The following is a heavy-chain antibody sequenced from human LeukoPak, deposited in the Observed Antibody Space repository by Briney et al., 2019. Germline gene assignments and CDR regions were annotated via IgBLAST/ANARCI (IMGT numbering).Heavy chain of an antibody. CDR3: ARGNDYGGPHY. J-gene: IGHJ4*02. CDR1: GFTFSSYA. D-gene: IGHD4-23*01. V-gene: IGHV3-30-3*01. CDR2: ISYDGSKK. Sequence: GGSLRLSCAASGFTFSSYAMHWVRQAPGKGLEWVAVISYDGSKKYYADSVKGRFTISRDNSKNTLYLQMNSLRAEDTAVYYCARGNDYGGPHYWGQGTLVTVSS.